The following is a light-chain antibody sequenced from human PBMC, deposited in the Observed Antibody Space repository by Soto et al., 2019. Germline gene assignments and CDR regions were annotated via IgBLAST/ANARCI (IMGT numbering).Light chain of an antibody. Sequence: IVLTQSPGTVSLSPGERATLSCRASQSVTTQLAWYQQKPGQAPRLLIYDASNRATGIPARFSGSGSGTDFTLTISSLEPEDFALYYCQQCYNWPQWTFGQGTKVDIK. CDR2: DAS. CDR1: QSVTTQ. V-gene: IGKV3-11*01. CDR3: QQCYNWPQWT. J-gene: IGKJ1*01.